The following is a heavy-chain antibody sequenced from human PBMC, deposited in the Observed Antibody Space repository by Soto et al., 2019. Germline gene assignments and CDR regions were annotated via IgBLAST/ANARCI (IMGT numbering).Heavy chain of an antibody. CDR3: ASGYVGDMDV. V-gene: IGHV1-24*01. J-gene: IGHJ6*03. Sequence: QVQLVQSGAEVKKPGASVKVPCKVSGYTLTEVSMHWVRQAPGKGLEWMGGFNREDGNIIYAQKFQGRVIMTEDKATDTAYLELSRLRSEDTAVYFCASGYVGDMDVWGKGTTVTVSS. CDR2: FNREDGNI. D-gene: IGHD3-16*01. CDR1: GYTLTEVS.